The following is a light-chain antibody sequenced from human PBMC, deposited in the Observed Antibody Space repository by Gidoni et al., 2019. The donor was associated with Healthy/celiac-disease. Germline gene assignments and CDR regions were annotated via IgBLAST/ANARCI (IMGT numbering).Light chain of an antibody. CDR3: QSYDSSNLV. CDR2: EDN. Sequence: FLLTQPHSVSESPGKTVTISCTRSSGSIASNYVQWYQPRPGSSPTTVIYEDNHRPSGVPDRFSGSIDSSSNSASLTISGLKTEDEADYYCQSYDSSNLVFGGGTKLTVL. J-gene: IGLJ3*02. CDR1: SGSIASNY. V-gene: IGLV6-57*01.